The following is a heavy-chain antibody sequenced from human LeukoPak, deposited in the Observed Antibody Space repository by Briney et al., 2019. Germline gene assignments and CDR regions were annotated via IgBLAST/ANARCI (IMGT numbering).Heavy chain of an antibody. Sequence: GGSLRLSCAASGFTVSSNYMSSVRQAPGKGLEWVSVIYSGGSTYYADSVKGRFTISRDNSKNTLYLQMNSLRAEDTAVYYCASHSSGYPSSTYGMDVWGQRTTVTVSS. J-gene: IGHJ6*02. CDR3: ASHSSGYPSSTYGMDV. CDR2: IYSGGST. V-gene: IGHV3-66*04. D-gene: IGHD3-22*01. CDR1: GFTVSSNY.